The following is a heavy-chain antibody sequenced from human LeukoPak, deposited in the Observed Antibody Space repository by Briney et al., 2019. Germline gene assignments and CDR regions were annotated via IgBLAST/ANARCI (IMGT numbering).Heavy chain of an antibody. Sequence: GGSLRLSCAVSGFIFSSYSMNWVRQAPGKGLEWVAVISYDGSNKYYADSVKGRFTISRDNSKNTLYLQMNSLRAEDTAVYYCAELGITMIGGVWGKGTTVTISS. CDR1: GFIFSSYS. V-gene: IGHV3-30*18. J-gene: IGHJ6*04. D-gene: IGHD3-10*02. CDR2: ISYDGSNK. CDR3: AELGITMIGGV.